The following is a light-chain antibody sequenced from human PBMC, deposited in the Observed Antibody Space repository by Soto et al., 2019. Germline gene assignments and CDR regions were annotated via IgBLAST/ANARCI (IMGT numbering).Light chain of an antibody. CDR1: SGHSSYA. J-gene: IGLJ2*01. CDR2: VDSDGSH. CDR3: QTWGTGIVV. V-gene: IGLV4-69*02. Sequence: QSVLTQAPSASASLGASVKVTCSLSSGHSSYAIAWHQQQPEKGPRYLMKVDSDGSHSKGDGIPDRFSGSSSGAERYLTISSLQSEDEADYFCQTWGTGIVVFGGGTKVTVL.